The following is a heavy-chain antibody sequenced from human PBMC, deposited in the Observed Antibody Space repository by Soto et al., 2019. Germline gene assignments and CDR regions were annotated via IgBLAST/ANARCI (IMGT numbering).Heavy chain of an antibody. V-gene: IGHV4-34*01. CDR3: ARVAAERMYYYDSSGYLGY. Sequence: KTSETLSLTCAVYGGSFSGYYWSWIRQPPGKGLEWIGEINHSGSTNYNPSLKSRVTISVDTSKNQFSLKLSSVTAADTAVYYCARVAAERMYYYDSSGYLGYWGQGTLVTVSS. CDR1: GGSFSGYY. D-gene: IGHD3-22*01. CDR2: INHSGST. J-gene: IGHJ4*02.